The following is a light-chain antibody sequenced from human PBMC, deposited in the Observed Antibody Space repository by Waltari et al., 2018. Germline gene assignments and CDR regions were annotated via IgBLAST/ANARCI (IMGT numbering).Light chain of an antibody. Sequence: EIVLTQSPATLSLSLGQRATLSCRTSQSVSRFLAWYQQRPGQAPRLLIYDASTRATGIPARFSGSGSGTDFTLTISSLDPDDLAVYYCQQRSSWPLTFGGGTRVQIK. V-gene: IGKV3-11*01. CDR1: QSVSRF. CDR3: QQRSSWPLT. CDR2: DAS. J-gene: IGKJ4*01.